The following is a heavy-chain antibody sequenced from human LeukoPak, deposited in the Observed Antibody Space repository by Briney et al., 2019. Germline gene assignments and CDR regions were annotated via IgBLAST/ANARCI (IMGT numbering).Heavy chain of an antibody. CDR1: GFTFSSYS. CDR2: ISSSSSYI. CDR3: ARENLEADDYVWGSYRPDAFDI. D-gene: IGHD3-16*02. Sequence: PGGSLRLSCAASGFTFSSYSMNWVRQAPGKGLEWVSSISSSSSYIYYADSVKGRFTISRDNAKNSLYLQMNSLRAEDTAVYYCARENLEADDYVWGSYRPDAFDIWGQGTMVTVSS. V-gene: IGHV3-21*01. J-gene: IGHJ3*02.